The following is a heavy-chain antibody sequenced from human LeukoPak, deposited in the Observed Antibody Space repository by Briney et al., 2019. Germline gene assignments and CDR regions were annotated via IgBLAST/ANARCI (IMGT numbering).Heavy chain of an antibody. J-gene: IGHJ4*02. CDR1: GYTLTGYY. V-gene: IGHV1-2*04. D-gene: IGHD2-2*01. CDR3: ARGEYCSSTSCPPGGY. CDR2: INPNSGGT. Sequence: ASVKVSCKASGYTLTGYYMHWVRQAPGQGLEWMGWINPNSGGTNYAQKFQGWVTMTRDTSISTAYMELSRLRSDDTAVYYCARGEYCSSTSCPPGGYWGQGTLVTVSS.